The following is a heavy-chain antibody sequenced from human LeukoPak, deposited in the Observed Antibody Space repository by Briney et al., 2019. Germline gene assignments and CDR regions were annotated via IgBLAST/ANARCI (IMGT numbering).Heavy chain of an antibody. CDR1: GGTFSSYA. V-gene: IGHV1-69*13. CDR3: ARDPSKDPTAGWFDP. Sequence: SVKVSCKASGGTFSSYAISWVRQAPGQGLEWMGGIIPIFGTANYAQKFQGRVTITADESTSTAYMELSSLRSEDTAVYYCARDPSKDPTAGWFDPWGQGTLVTVSP. CDR2: IIPIFGTA. J-gene: IGHJ5*02. D-gene: IGHD4-11*01.